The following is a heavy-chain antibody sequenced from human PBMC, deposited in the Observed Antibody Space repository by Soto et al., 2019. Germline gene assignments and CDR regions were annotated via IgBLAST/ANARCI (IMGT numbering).Heavy chain of an antibody. CDR2: MNPNTGNS. D-gene: IGHD1-1*01. Sequence: GASVKVSCKASGYTFTSSDIYWVRQATGQGLEWMGWMNPNTGNSGYAQKFQGRVTMTSDTSISTAHMELSSLRSEDTAVYYCARRAETNGWNGFGADKYYFDFWGQGTLVTVSS. CDR3: ARRAETNGWNGFGADKYYFDF. CDR1: GYTFTSSD. J-gene: IGHJ4*02. V-gene: IGHV1-8*01.